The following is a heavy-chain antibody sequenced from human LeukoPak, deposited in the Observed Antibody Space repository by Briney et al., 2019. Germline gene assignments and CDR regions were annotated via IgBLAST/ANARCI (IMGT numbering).Heavy chain of an antibody. Sequence: GGSLRLSCAASGFTFSSYDMHWVRQATGKGLEWVSAIGTAGDPYYPGSVKGRFTISRESAKNSLYLQMNSLRAGDTAVYYCARGSSTSEEGGYYYYGMDVWGKGTTVTVSS. CDR2: IGTAGDP. J-gene: IGHJ6*04. V-gene: IGHV3-13*05. CDR3: ARGSSTSEEGGYYYYGMDV. CDR1: GFTFSSYD. D-gene: IGHD2-2*01.